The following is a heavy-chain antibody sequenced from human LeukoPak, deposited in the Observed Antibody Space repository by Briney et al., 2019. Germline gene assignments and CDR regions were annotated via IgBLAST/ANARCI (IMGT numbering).Heavy chain of an antibody. CDR3: AKGWSFDI. CDR2: IKQDGTDK. D-gene: IGHD2-15*01. Sequence: PGGSLRLSCVASGFTFSTFWMTWVRQAPGEVLEWVANIKQDGTDKYYVDSVKGRFTISRDNAKNSLYVQMDSLRAEDTAVYYCAKGWSFDIRGQGTMVTVTS. V-gene: IGHV3-7*01. J-gene: IGHJ3*02. CDR1: GFTFSTFW.